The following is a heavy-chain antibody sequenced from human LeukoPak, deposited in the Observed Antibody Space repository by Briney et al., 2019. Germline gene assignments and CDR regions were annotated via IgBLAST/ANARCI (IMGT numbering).Heavy chain of an antibody. CDR2: IYYSGST. J-gene: IGHJ4*02. CDR3: ARVTGYTIEDYFDY. D-gene: IGHD3-9*01. Sequence: SETLSLTCTVSGGSISSYYWSWIRQLPGKGLEWIGYIYYSGSTNYNPSLKSRVTISVETSKNQFSLKLSSVTAADTAVYYCARVTGYTIEDYFDYWGQGTLVTVSS. CDR1: GGSISSYY. V-gene: IGHV4-59*01.